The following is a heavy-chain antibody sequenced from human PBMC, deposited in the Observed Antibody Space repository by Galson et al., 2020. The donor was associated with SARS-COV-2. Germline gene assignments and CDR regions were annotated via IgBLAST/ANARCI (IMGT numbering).Heavy chain of an antibody. J-gene: IGHJ6*02. CDR2: IYTSGST. D-gene: IGHD2-2*01. Sequence: SETLSLTCTVSGGSINDYYWSWIRRPAGKGLEWIGRIYTSGSTNYNPTLKSRVTMSVDTSKKQFSLRLTSVTASDTAVYYCARDGGQQVLCEYFCYGMFVWGQGTTVSVSS. CDR3: ARDGGQQVLCEYFCYGMFV. V-gene: IGHV4-4*07. CDR1: GGSINDYY.